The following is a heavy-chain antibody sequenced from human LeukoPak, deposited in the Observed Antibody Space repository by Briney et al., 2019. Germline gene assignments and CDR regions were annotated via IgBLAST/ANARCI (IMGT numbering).Heavy chain of an antibody. Sequence: PGGSLRLSCAASGFTFSTYATSWVRQAPGKGLEWVSSIIVSGGSTYYADSVQGQFTISRDNSKNTLYLQMNSLRAEGTAVYYCAKRAYFDYWGQGTLVTVSS. V-gene: IGHV3-23*01. CDR1: GFTFSTYA. J-gene: IGHJ4*02. CDR2: IIVSGGST. CDR3: AKRAYFDY.